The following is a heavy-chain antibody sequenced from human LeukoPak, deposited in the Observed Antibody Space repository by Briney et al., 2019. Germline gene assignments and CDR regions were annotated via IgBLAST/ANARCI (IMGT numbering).Heavy chain of an antibody. CDR3: AKGPIAAAGVFDY. CDR2: ISSSSSTI. J-gene: IGHJ4*02. V-gene: IGHV3-48*04. CDR1: GFTFSSYS. D-gene: IGHD6-13*01. Sequence: PRGSLRLSCAASGFTFSSYSMNWVRQAPGKGLEWVSYISSSSSTIYYADSVKGRFTISRDNAKNSLYLQMNSLRAEDTAVYYCAKGPIAAAGVFDYWGQGTLVTVSS.